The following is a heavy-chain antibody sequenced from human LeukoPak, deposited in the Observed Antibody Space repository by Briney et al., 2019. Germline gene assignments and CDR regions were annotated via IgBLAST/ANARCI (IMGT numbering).Heavy chain of an antibody. CDR2: IYYSGST. Sequence: SETLSLTCTVSGGSISGYYWSWIRQPPGRGLEWIGYIYYSGSTNYNPSLESRVTISVDTSKNQFSLKLRSVTDADTAVYYCARGGCSSTSCSFDYWGQGTLVTVSS. CDR3: ARGGCSSTSCSFDY. J-gene: IGHJ4*02. V-gene: IGHV4-59*01. D-gene: IGHD2-2*01. CDR1: GGSISGYY.